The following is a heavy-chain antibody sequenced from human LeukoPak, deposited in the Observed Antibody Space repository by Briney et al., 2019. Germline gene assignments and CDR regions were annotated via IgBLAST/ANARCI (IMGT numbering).Heavy chain of an antibody. CDR2: ITSSGRTI. V-gene: IGHV3-48*02. D-gene: IGHD3-16*01. CDR3: ARVRAGGQSFDY. CDR1: RFTFTTYS. J-gene: IGHJ4*02. Sequence: GGSLRLFRAASRFTFTTYSMSWVRQAPGKGLEWVSYITSSGRTIYYADSVKGRFTISRDNAKNSLYLQMNSLRDEDTAVYYCARVRAGGQSFDYWGQGTLVTVSS.